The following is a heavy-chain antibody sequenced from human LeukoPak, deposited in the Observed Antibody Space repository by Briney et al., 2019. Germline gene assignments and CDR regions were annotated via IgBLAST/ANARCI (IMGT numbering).Heavy chain of an antibody. CDR3: AKGMAAMGDY. J-gene: IGHJ4*02. CDR1: GFTFSSYA. CDR2: IIGSGGST. Sequence: PGGSLRLSCAASGFTFSSYAMTWVRQAPGKGLEWVSTIIGSGGSTYYADSVKGRFTISRDNSKNTLYLQMNSLRAEDTAVYYCAKGMAAMGDYWGRGTLVTVSS. D-gene: IGHD5-24*01. V-gene: IGHV3-23*01.